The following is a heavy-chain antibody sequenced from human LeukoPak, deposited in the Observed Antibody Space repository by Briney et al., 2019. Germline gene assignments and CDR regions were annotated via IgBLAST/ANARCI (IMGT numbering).Heavy chain of an antibody. CDR1: GGSISGYY. V-gene: IGHV4-59*01. CDR3: ARGKGYFDY. CDR2: IYYTGST. Sequence: SETLSLTSTVSGGSISGYYWSWIRQPPGKGLEWIGYIYYTGSTNYSPSLKSRLTISADTSENQFSLELSSVSAADTAVYYCARGKGYFDYWGQGTLVTVSS. J-gene: IGHJ4*02.